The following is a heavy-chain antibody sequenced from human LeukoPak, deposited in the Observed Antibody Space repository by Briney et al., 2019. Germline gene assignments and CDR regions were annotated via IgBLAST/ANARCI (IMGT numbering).Heavy chain of an antibody. CDR3: ARGDWGMYYFDY. CDR2: ISYDGSNK. V-gene: IGHV3-30-3*01. J-gene: IGHJ4*02. D-gene: IGHD7-27*01. CDR1: GFTFSSYA. Sequence: SGGSLRLSCAASGFTFSSYALHWVRQAPGKGLEWVALISYDGSNKHSADSVKGRFTTSRDNSKNMLYLEMNSLRAEDTALYFCARGDWGMYYFDYWGQGALVTVSS.